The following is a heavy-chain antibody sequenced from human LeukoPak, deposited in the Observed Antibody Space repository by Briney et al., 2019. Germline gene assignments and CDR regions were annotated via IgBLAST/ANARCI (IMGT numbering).Heavy chain of an antibody. CDR3: AKAYYYDSSGYYYPSNWFDP. CDR2: ISGSGGSA. J-gene: IGHJ5*02. V-gene: IGHV3-23*01. D-gene: IGHD3-22*01. CDR1: GFTFSSYA. Sequence: PGGSLRLSCAASGFTFSSYAMSWVRQAPGKGLEWVSAISGSGGSAYYADSVKGRFTISRDNSKNTLYLQMNSLRAEDTAVYYCAKAYYYDSSGYYYPSNWFDPWGQGTLVTVSS.